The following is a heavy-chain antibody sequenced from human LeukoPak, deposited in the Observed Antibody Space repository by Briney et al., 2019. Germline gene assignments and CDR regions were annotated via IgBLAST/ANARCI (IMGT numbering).Heavy chain of an antibody. V-gene: IGHV1-18*01. Sequence: ASVKVSCKASGYTFTSYGISWVRQAPGRGLEWMGWISAYNGNTNYAQKLQGRVTMTTDTSTSTAYMELRSLRSDDTAVYYCARRITMIAEDRGWFDPWGQGTLVTVSS. J-gene: IGHJ5*02. CDR3: ARRITMIAEDRGWFDP. CDR1: GYTFTSYG. D-gene: IGHD3-22*01. CDR2: ISAYNGNT.